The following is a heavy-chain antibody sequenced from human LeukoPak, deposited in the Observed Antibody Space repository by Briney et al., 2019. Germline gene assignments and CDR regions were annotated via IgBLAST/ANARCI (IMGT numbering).Heavy chain of an antibody. Sequence: PGGSLILSCAASGFTFSSYAMSWVRQAPGKGLEWVSAISGSGGSTYYADSVKGRFTISRDNSKNTLYLQMNSLRAEDTAVYYCAKGLSIVVVTADNWGQGTLVTVSS. CDR3: AKGLSIVVVTADN. V-gene: IGHV3-23*01. CDR2: ISGSGGST. J-gene: IGHJ4*02. CDR1: GFTFSSYA. D-gene: IGHD2-21*02.